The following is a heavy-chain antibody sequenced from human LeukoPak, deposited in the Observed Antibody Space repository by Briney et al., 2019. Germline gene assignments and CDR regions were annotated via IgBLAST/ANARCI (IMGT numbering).Heavy chain of an antibody. CDR1: GASISGHY. CDR2: IHTSGSP. J-gene: IGHJ4*02. V-gene: IGHV4-4*07. D-gene: IGHD2-21*01. Sequence: PSETLSLTCNVSGASISGHYWSWIRHPAGKSLEWIGRIHTSGSPIYNPSLSSRVTMSVDTSKGQFSLTMNSLTAADTAIYYCARQRLDGDILGFDWWGQGTLVTVCS. CDR3: ARQRLDGDILGFDW.